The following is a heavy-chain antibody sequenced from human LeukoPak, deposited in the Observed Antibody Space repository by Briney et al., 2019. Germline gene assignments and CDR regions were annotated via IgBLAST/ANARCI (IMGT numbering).Heavy chain of an antibody. CDR2: TFYTRCT. D-gene: IGHD3/OR15-3a*01. CDR3: ARRRHNFDFYDV. J-gene: IGHJ3*01. CDR1: GDSIISNIYW. V-gene: IGHV4-39*01. Sequence: SETLSLTCTVSGDSIISNIYWWDWVRLPPGKGLEWIGATFYTRCTFYSPSLKSRVTISVDTSKNQFSLDLSSATAADTAVYYCARRRHNFDFYDVWGQGTRVTVSS.